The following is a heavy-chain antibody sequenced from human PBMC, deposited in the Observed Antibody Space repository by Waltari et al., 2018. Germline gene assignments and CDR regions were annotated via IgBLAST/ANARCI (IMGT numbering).Heavy chain of an antibody. CDR2: LESDGRRT. J-gene: IGHJ4*02. Sequence: VHLVESGGGLVQPGGSLRLPFAASGFTFSGSLMHWVRQDPGKGLVWVSRLESDGRRTSFADSVKGRFTISRDNADHTFYLQMNSLRVDDTGIYYCVRDSGMGRPHYWGQGTVVTVSS. CDR3: VRDSGMGRPHY. CDR1: GFTFSGSL. V-gene: IGHV3-74*01. D-gene: IGHD3-10*01.